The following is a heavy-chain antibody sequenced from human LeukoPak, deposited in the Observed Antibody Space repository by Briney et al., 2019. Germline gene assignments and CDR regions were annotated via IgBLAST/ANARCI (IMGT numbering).Heavy chain of an antibody. Sequence: SETPSLTCAVYGGSFSGYYWSWIRQPPGKGLEWIGEINHSGSTNYNPSLKSRVTISVDTSKNQFSLKLSSVTAADTAVYFCARDPTTVTKGFDIWGQGTLVTVSS. J-gene: IGHJ3*02. V-gene: IGHV4-34*01. CDR2: INHSGST. CDR3: ARDPTTVTKGFDI. CDR1: GGSFSGYY. D-gene: IGHD4-17*01.